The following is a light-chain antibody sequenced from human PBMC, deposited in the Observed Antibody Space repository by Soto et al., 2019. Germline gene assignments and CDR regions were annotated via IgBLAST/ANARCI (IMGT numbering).Light chain of an antibody. CDR2: DAS. CDR3: HQRNNWPLT. V-gene: IGKV3-11*01. J-gene: IGKJ4*01. Sequence: EIVLTQSPATLSLSPGERATLSCRASQSVSSYLAWYQQKSGQAPRLLIYDASNRATGIPARFSGSGSGTDFTLTISSLEPEDFALYYCHQRNNWPLTFGGGTKMEIK. CDR1: QSVSSY.